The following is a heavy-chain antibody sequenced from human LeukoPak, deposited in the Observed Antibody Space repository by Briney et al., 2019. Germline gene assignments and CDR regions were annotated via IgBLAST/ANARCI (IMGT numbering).Heavy chain of an antibody. CDR3: AKFVTGYSIVDAFDI. CDR1: GFTFSSYA. CDR2: ISGSGGST. Sequence: GGSLRLSCAASGFTFSSYAMSWVRQAPGKGLEWVSAISGSGGSTYYADSVEGRFTISRDNSKNTLYLQMNSLRAEDTAVYYCAKFVTGYSIVDAFDIWGKGTMVTVSS. D-gene: IGHD3-9*01. V-gene: IGHV3-23*01. J-gene: IGHJ3*02.